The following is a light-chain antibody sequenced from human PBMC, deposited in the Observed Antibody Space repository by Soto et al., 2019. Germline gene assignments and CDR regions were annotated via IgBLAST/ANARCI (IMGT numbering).Light chain of an antibody. CDR3: SSFTNSSPLGV. CDR1: SSDVGSYNY. J-gene: IGLJ1*01. V-gene: IGLV2-14*03. Sequence: QSALPQPASVSGSPGQTITISCTGTSSDVGSYNYVSWYQHHPGKAPKLVIYDVDDRPSGVSNRFSGSKSGNTASLTISGLQAEDEADYYCSSFTNSSPLGVFGTGTKVTVL. CDR2: DVD.